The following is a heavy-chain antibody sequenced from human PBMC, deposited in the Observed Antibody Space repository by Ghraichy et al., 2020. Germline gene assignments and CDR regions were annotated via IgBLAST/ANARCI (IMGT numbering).Heavy chain of an antibody. Sequence: GGSLRPSCAASGFIFSSYYMTWVRQVPGKGLEWVANIKHDESEKYYVDSVKGRFTISRDNAKNSLYLQMNSLRPDDTAVYYCARGGYNYGSNPIDYWGQGTLVIVSS. CDR1: GFIFSSYY. V-gene: IGHV3-7*04. J-gene: IGHJ4*02. D-gene: IGHD5-18*01. CDR2: IKHDESEK. CDR3: ARGGYNYGSNPIDY.